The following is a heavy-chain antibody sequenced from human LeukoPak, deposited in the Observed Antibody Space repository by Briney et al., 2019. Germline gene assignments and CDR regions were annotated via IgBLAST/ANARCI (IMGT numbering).Heavy chain of an antibody. CDR1: GFTFSSFA. CDR2: IGGSGGST. J-gene: IGHJ4*02. D-gene: IGHD3-10*01. Sequence: GGSLRLSCAASGFTFSSFAMSWVRQAPGKGLEWVSAIGGSGGSTYYADSVKGRFTISRDNSKNTLYLQMNSLRAEDTAVYYCARDRGFFDYCGQGTLVTVSS. CDR3: ARDRGFFDY. V-gene: IGHV3-23*01.